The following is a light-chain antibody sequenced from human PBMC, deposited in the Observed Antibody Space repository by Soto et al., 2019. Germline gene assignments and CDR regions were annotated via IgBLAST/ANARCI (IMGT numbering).Light chain of an antibody. Sequence: DIQMTQSPSSLSASVGDRVTITCRASQGITNYVAWYQQKPGKVLKLLIYAASTLQSGVTSRFSGGGSGTDFTLTISSLQPEDVATYYCQKYNSAPLTFGGGTKVEIK. CDR2: AAS. V-gene: IGKV1-27*01. CDR3: QKYNSAPLT. CDR1: QGITNY. J-gene: IGKJ4*01.